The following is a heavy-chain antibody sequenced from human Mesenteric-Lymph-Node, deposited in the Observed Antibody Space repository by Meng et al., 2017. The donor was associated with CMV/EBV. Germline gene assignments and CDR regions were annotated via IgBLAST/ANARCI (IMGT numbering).Heavy chain of an antibody. J-gene: IGHJ6*02. CDR1: GYTFTSYY. Sequence: ASVKVSCKASGYTFTSYYMHWVRQAPGQGLEWMGIINPSGGSTSYAQKFQGRVTMTRDTSTSTVYMELSSLRSEDTAVHYCARETILLPFIVVVPAATVDGMDVWGQGTTVTVSS. CDR3: ARETILLPFIVVVPAATVDGMDV. D-gene: IGHD2-2*01. CDR2: INPSGGST. V-gene: IGHV1-46*01.